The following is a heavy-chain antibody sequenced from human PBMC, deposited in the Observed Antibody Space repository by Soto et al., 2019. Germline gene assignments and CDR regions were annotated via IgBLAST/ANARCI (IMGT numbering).Heavy chain of an antibody. CDR1: GGTFSSYT. CDR2: IIPILGIA. V-gene: IGHV1-69*02. J-gene: IGHJ4*02. Sequence: QVQLVQSGAEVKKPGSSVKVSCKASGGTFSSYTISWVRQAPGQGLEWMGRIIPILGIANYAQKFQGRVTLTADKSTSTAYMELSSLRSEDTAVYYCAGFYGSGSLDYWGQGTLVTVSS. CDR3: AGFYGSGSLDY. D-gene: IGHD3-10*01.